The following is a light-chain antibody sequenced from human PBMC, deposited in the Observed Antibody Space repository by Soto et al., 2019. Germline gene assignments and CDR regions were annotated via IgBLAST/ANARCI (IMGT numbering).Light chain of an antibody. CDR3: LQHYAYPWT. V-gene: IGKV1-17*03. CDR1: QDISRF. CDR2: LAT. J-gene: IGKJ1*01. Sequence: DIQMTQSPSAVSASVGDRVTITCRASQDISRFLAWFQQNPGKVPKRLVYLATALQNGAPSRFSGSGSGTEFNFTISSLQPEDFATYYCLQHYAYPWTFGQGIKVDIK.